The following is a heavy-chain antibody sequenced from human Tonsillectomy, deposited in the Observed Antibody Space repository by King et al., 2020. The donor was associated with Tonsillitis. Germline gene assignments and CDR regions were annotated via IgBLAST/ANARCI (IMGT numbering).Heavy chain of an antibody. Sequence: VQLVESGGGLVQPGGSLRLSCAASGFTSGSSWMSWVRQTPGKGLEWVANINQDGSGKYYVDSVRGRFTISSDNAKNSLYLQMDSLRVEDTAVYYCARDRSRGSGWGFFDYWGQGTLVTVSS. V-gene: IGHV3-7*03. CDR3: ARDRSRGSGWGFFDY. CDR1: GFTSGSSW. J-gene: IGHJ4*02. D-gene: IGHD6-19*01. CDR2: INQDGSGK.